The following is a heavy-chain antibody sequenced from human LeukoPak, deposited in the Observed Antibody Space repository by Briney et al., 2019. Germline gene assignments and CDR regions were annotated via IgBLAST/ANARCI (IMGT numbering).Heavy chain of an antibody. V-gene: IGHV3-33*01. Sequence: PGGSLRLSCAASGFTFNTYGMHWVRQGPGKGLGWVAVIWYDGSKIHYAESVKGRFTISRDNSKNTLYLQMNSLRAEDTAVYYCASSSGGSMGVFDYWGQGTLVTVSS. CDR2: IWYDGSKI. J-gene: IGHJ4*02. D-gene: IGHD6-19*01. CDR1: GFTFNTYG. CDR3: ASSSGGSMGVFDY.